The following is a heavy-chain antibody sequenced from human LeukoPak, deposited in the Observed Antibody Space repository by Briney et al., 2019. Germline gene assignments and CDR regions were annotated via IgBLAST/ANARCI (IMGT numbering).Heavy chain of an antibody. CDR3: ARTLLGIDYGSGSYDFDY. CDR1: GGSISSGSYY. CDR2: IYTSGST. Sequence: PSETLSLTCTVSGGSISSGSYYWSWIRQPAGKGLEWIGRIYTSGSTNYNPSLKSRVTILVDTSKNQFSLKLSSVTAADTAVYYCARTLLGIDYGSGSYDFDYWGQGTLVTVSS. V-gene: IGHV4-61*02. J-gene: IGHJ4*02. D-gene: IGHD3-10*01.